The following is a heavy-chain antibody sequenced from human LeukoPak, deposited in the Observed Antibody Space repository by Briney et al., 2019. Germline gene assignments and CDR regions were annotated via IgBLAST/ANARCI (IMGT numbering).Heavy chain of an antibody. D-gene: IGHD5-12*01. J-gene: IGHJ4*02. CDR1: GGSISSYY. V-gene: IGHV4-59*12. Sequence: SETLSLTCTVSGGSISSYYWSWIRQPPGKGLEWIGYIYYSGSTNYNPSLKSRVTISVDTSKNQFSLKLSSVTAADTAVYYCASGKRRGYSGYQPFDFWGQGTLVTVSP. CDR3: ASGKRRGYSGYQPFDF. CDR2: IYYSGST.